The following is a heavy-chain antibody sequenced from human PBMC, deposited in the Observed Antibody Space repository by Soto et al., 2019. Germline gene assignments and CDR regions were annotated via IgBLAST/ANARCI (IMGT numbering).Heavy chain of an antibody. V-gene: IGHV4-38-2*01. CDR1: GYSISSGYY. D-gene: IGHD3-22*01. CDR2: IYHGGST. CDR3: ARVGPWVPYYYDSSPYTFENWFDP. J-gene: IGHJ5*02. Sequence: SETLSLTCAVSGYSISSGYYWGWLRQPPGKGLEWIRSIYHGGSTYYDPSLNSRVTLSIDMTNNHVSLILNSVTAADTAVYYCARVGPWVPYYYDSSPYTFENWFDPWGQGTLVTVSS.